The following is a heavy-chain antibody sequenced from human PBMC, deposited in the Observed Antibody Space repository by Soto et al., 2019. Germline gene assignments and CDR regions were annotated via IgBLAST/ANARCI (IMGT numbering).Heavy chain of an antibody. CDR1: GYSFANYT. Sequence: WASVKVSCKASGYSFANYTIHWVRQAPGQGLEWMGWLNPDTASTKFSPKFQGRVIITRDKSANTAFMQLTSLTSEDTALYYCARGGGYYGSGAYYRGYFDHWGLGTLVTVSS. CDR2: LNPDTAST. J-gene: IGHJ4*02. CDR3: ARGGGYYGSGAYYRGYFDH. D-gene: IGHD3-10*01. V-gene: IGHV1-3*01.